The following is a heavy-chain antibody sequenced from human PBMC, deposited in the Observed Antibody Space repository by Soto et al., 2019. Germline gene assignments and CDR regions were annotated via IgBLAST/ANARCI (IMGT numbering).Heavy chain of an antibody. D-gene: IGHD6-13*01. CDR1: GFTFSSYA. CDR3: ANAIAAAGANNWFDP. Sequence: GGSLRLSCAASGFTFSSYAMSWVRQAPGKGLEWVSAISGSGGSTYYADSVKGRFTISRDNSKNTLYLQMNSLRAEDTAVYYCANAIAAAGANNWFDPWGQGTLVTVSS. V-gene: IGHV3-23*01. CDR2: ISGSGGST. J-gene: IGHJ5*02.